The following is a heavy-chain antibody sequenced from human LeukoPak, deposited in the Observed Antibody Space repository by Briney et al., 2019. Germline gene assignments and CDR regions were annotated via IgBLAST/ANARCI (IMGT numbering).Heavy chain of an antibody. CDR3: ARTVHFGVVIVDAFDI. CDR2: IIPIFGTA. V-gene: IGHV1-69*06. D-gene: IGHD3-3*01. Sequence: GSSVKLSCNSSGGTFSSYAISWVRQAPGQGLEWMGGIIPIFGTANYAQKFQGRVTITADISTSTAYMELSSMRSEDTAVYYCARTVHFGVVIVDAFDIWGQGTMVTVSS. CDR1: GGTFSSYA. J-gene: IGHJ3*02.